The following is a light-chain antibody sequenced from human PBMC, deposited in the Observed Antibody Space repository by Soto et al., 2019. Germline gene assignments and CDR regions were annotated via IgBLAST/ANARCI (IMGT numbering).Light chain of an antibody. CDR3: QQLNSYSFT. CDR1: QGINSY. Sequence: IQLTQSPSSLSASVGDRVIITCRASQGINSYLAWYQQKPGKAPKRLIYAASTLQSGFPSRFSGSGSGTAFTLTISSPQPEDFATYYCQQLNSYSFTFGPGTKVDIK. J-gene: IGKJ3*01. V-gene: IGKV1-9*01. CDR2: AAS.